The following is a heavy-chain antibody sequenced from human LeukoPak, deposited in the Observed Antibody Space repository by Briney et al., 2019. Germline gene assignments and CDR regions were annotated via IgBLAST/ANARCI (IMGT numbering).Heavy chain of an antibody. Sequence: GESLKISCKGSGYSFTSSWIAWVRQLPGKGLEGMGIIYPGDSNTRYSPSFQGEVTISADKSISTAYLQWSSLKASDTAMYYCARPIAGSTIYFEYWAREPWSPSPQ. CDR2: IYPGDSNT. CDR3: ARPIAGSTIYFEY. CDR1: GYSFTSSW. V-gene: IGHV5-51*01. J-gene: IGHJ4*02. D-gene: IGHD2-2*01.